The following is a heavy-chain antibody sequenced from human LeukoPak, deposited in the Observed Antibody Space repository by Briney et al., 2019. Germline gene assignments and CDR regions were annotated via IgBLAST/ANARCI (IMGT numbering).Heavy chain of an antibody. V-gene: IGHV3-9*01. J-gene: IGHJ3*02. Sequence: GGSLRLSCAASGFKVEDFAFHWVRQAPGKGLEWVSGMSYNSVRRGYADSVKGRFTISRDNAKNTLYPQMNSLRAEDTAVYYCARARLRLGELSVYYDAFDIWGQGTMVTVSS. D-gene: IGHD3-16*02. CDR1: GFKVEDFA. CDR3: ARARLRLGELSVYYDAFDI. CDR2: MSYNSVRR.